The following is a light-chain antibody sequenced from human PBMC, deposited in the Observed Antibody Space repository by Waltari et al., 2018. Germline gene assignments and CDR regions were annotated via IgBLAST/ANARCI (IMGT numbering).Light chain of an antibody. CDR2: KVS. CDR3: MQGTHWPPT. J-gene: IGKJ1*01. V-gene: IGKV2-30*01. Sequence: EVVVTQSTLSLPVTLGQPAPISCRSSQNLVYFDGTTYLHWFQQRPGPSPRRLIYKVSNRDPGVPDRCSGSGSGTDFTLKISRVEAEDVGVYYCMQGTHWPPTFGQGTKVEIK. CDR1: QNLVYFDGTTY.